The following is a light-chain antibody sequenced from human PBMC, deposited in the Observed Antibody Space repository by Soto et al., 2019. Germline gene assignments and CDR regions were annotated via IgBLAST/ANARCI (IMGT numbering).Light chain of an antibody. CDR1: QRLSGW. V-gene: IGKV1-5*03. CDR2: QTS. Sequence: DIQMTQSPSTLSASVGDRVIITCRASQRLSGWLAWYQQKPREAPKLLIYQTSSLQSGVPSRFSGSGSGTQFTLTISSLQPDDSATYYCLQYNSLYTFGQGTKLEIK. CDR3: LQYNSLYT. J-gene: IGKJ2*01.